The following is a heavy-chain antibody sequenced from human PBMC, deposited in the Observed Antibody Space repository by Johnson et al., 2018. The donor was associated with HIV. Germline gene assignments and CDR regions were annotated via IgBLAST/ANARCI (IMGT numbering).Heavy chain of an antibody. CDR1: GFTFSSYG. CDR2: IWYDGSNK. Sequence: QVQLVESGGGVVQPGRSLRLSCAASGFTFSSYGIHWVRQAPGKGLEWVAVIWYDGSNKYYADSVKGRFTISRDNSKNTLYLQMNNLRPEDTAVYYCAKETRDSRSAFDVWGQGTLVTVSS. CDR3: AKETRDSRSAFDV. V-gene: IGHV3-33*06. D-gene: IGHD4-11*01. J-gene: IGHJ3*01.